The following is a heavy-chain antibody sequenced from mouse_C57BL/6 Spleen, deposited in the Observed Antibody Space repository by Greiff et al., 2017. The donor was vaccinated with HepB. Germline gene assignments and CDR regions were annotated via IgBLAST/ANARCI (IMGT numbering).Heavy chain of an antibody. D-gene: IGHD1-1*01. CDR2: IRNKADGHTT. V-gene: IGHV7-3*01. Sequence: EVQRVESGGGLVQPGGSLSLSCAASGFTFTDYYMSWVRQPPGKALEWLGFIRNKADGHTTEYSASVKGRFTISRDNSQSILYLQMNALRAEDSATYYCTRYNNYVSNPYYFDYWGQGTTLTVSS. J-gene: IGHJ2*01. CDR1: GFTFTDYY. CDR3: TRYNNYVSNPYYFDY.